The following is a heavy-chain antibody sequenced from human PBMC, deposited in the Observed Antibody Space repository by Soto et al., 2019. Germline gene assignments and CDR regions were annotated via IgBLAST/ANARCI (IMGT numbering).Heavy chain of an antibody. J-gene: IGHJ2*01. V-gene: IGHV3-9*01. Sequence: EVQLVESGGGLEQPGRSLRLSCAASGFSFEAYAMHWVRQDPGKGLEWVSGLSWNSGNIGYADSVKGRFTISRDNAKNSLYLQMNSLGVEDTALYYCAKAPQWAGYWYFDLWGRGTLVTVSS. CDR2: LSWNSGNI. CDR1: GFSFEAYA. D-gene: IGHD1-26*01. CDR3: AKAPQWAGYWYFDL.